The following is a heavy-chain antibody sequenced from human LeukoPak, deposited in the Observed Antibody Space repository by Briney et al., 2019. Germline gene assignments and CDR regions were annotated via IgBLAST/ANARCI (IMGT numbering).Heavy chain of an antibody. V-gene: IGHV3-7*01. CDR3: ARDRYSSSWRGAY. D-gene: IGHD6-13*01. Sequence: GESLRLSCAASGFTFRNYWMSWVRQAPGKGLEWVATIKQDGSEKYYVDSVKGRFTISRDNAKNSLYLQMNSLRAEDTAVYYCARDRYSSSWRGAYWGQGTLVTVSS. J-gene: IGHJ4*02. CDR1: GFTFRNYW. CDR2: IKQDGSEK.